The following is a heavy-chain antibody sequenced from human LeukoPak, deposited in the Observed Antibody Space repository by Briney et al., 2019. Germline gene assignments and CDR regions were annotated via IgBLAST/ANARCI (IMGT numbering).Heavy chain of an antibody. J-gene: IGHJ4*02. CDR2: INSDGSTA. D-gene: IGHD4-23*01. Sequence: GGSLRLSCAASGFTFSGNWMHWVRQAPGQGLVWVSRINSDGSTAIYADSVKGRFTISRDNAKKMLYLQMNSLRAEDTAVYYCVTKVTTMGDNWGQGTLVTASS. CDR3: VTKVTTMGDN. CDR1: GFTFSGNW. V-gene: IGHV3-74*01.